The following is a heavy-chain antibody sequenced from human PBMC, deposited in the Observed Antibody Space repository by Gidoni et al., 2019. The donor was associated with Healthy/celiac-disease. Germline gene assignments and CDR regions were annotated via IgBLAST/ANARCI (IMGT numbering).Heavy chain of an antibody. Sequence: EVQLVESGGGLVRPGGSLRLSCAASGFTFSSYSMNWVRQAPGKGLEWVSSVSPGSSYIYYADSVKGRFTISRDNAKNSLYLQMNSLRAEDTAVYYCARDVNYDFWSGYGYFDYWGQGTLVTVSS. J-gene: IGHJ4*02. CDR3: ARDVNYDFWSGYGYFDY. CDR1: GFTFSSYS. CDR2: VSPGSSYI. V-gene: IGHV3-21*01. D-gene: IGHD3-3*01.